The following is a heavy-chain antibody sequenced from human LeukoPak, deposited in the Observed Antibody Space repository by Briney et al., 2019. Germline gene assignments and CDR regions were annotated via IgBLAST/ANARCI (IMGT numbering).Heavy chain of an antibody. D-gene: IGHD3-16*02. Sequence: SETLSLTCAVYGGSFSGYYWSWIRQPPGKGLEWIGEINHSGSTNYNPSLKSRVTISVDTSKNQFSLKLSSMTAADTAVYYCARGRVYVWGSYRTAFDYWGQGTLVTVSS. CDR3: ARGRVYVWGSYRTAFDY. CDR2: INHSGST. V-gene: IGHV4-34*01. J-gene: IGHJ4*02. CDR1: GGSFSGYY.